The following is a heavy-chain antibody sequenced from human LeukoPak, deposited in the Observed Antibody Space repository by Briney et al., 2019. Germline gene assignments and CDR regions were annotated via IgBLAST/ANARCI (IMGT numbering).Heavy chain of an antibody. Sequence: ASVNVSCKASGGTFSSYAISWVRQAPGQGLEWMGRIIPILGIANYAQKFQGRVTITADKSTSTAYMELSSLRSEDTAVYYCVWVDCSGGSCGLDYWGQGTLVTVSS. J-gene: IGHJ4*02. CDR3: VWVDCSGGSCGLDY. CDR1: GGTFSSYA. V-gene: IGHV1-69*04. CDR2: IIPILGIA. D-gene: IGHD2-15*01.